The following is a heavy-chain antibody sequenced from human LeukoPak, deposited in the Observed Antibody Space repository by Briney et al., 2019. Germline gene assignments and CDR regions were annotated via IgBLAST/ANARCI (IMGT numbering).Heavy chain of an antibody. CDR2: INPNSGGT. CDR1: GYTFTGYY. V-gene: IGHV1-2*02. Sequence: ASVKVSCKASGYTFTGYYMHWVRQAPGQGLEWMGWINPNSGGTNYAQKFQGRVTMTRDTSISTAYMELSRLRSDDTAVYYCARGVTGTTPYYYYMDVWGKGTTVTVSS. D-gene: IGHD1-7*01. J-gene: IGHJ6*03. CDR3: ARGVTGTTPYYYYMDV.